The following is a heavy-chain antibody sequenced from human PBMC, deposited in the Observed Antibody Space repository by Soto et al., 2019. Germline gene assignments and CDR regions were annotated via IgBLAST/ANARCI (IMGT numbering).Heavy chain of an antibody. CDR1: GYSFTDFY. D-gene: IGHD7-27*01. CDR3: ARETLTGFEL. J-gene: IGHJ4*02. CDR2: VNPNSGGS. V-gene: IGHV1-2*02. Sequence: QVHLVQSGAEVRKPGASVRVSCKASGYSFTDFYIFWVRQAPGQGPEWMAWVNPNSGGSKSAEKFQGRVSLTTGTPTTTSYMDLKNLTSAGTGVYFCARETLTGFELWGQGTLVIVSS.